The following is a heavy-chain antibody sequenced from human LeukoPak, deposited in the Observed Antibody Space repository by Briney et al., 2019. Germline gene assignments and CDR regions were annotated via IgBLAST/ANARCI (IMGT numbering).Heavy chain of an antibody. CDR3: ASGYSSGWYGGDY. Sequence: SVKLSCKASGGTFSSYAISWVRQAPGQGLEWMGGIIPIFGTANYAQKFQGRVTITADESTSTAYMELSSLRSEDTAVYYCASGYSSGWYGGDYWGQGTLVTVSS. CDR2: IIPIFGTA. V-gene: IGHV1-69*13. CDR1: GGTFSSYA. J-gene: IGHJ4*02. D-gene: IGHD6-19*01.